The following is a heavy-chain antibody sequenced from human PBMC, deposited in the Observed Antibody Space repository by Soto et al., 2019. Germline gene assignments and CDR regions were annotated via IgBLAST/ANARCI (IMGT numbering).Heavy chain of an antibody. CDR3: ARATGTTPFDY. D-gene: IGHD1-7*01. CDR1: GYTFTGYY. J-gene: IGHJ4*02. V-gene: IGHV1-2*02. CDR2: INPNSGGT. Sequence: GASVKVSCKASGYTFTGYYMPWVRQAPGQGLEWMGWINPNSGGTNYAQKFQGRVTITADKSTSTAYMELSSLRSEDTAVYYCARATGTTPFDYWGQGTLVTVSS.